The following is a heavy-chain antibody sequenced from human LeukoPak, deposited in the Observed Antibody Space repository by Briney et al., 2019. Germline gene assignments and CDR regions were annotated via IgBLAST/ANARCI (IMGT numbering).Heavy chain of an antibody. CDR1: GGSVSSGSYY. J-gene: IGHJ4*02. CDR2: IYYSGST. D-gene: IGHD3-22*01. V-gene: IGHV4-61*01. CDR3: ARTSAYDSSGKFDY. Sequence: SETLSLTCTVSGGSVSSGSYYWSWIRQPPGKGLEWIGYIYYSGSTNYNPSLKSRVTISIDTSKNQFSLKLSSVIAADTAVYYCARTSAYDSSGKFDYWGQGTLVTVSS.